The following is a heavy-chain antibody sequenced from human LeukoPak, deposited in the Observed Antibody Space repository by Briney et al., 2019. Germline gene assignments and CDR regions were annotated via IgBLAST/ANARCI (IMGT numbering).Heavy chain of an antibody. CDR3: ARPRVPAAISYNWFDP. CDR2: MNPNSGNT. J-gene: IGHJ5*02. CDR1: GYTFTSYD. D-gene: IGHD2-2*02. V-gene: IGHV1-8*01. Sequence: ASVKVPCKASGYTFTSYDINWVRQATGQGLEWMGWMNPNSGNTGYAQKFQGRVTMTRNTSISTAYMELSSLRSEDTAVYYCARPRVPAAISYNWFDPWGQGTLVTVSS.